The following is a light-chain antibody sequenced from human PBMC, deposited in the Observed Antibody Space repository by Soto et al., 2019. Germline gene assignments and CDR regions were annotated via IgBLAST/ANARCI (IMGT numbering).Light chain of an antibody. V-gene: IGKV3-15*01. Sequence: EVVMTQSPATLSVSPGERAPLSCRASQSVTNNLVWFQQKPGQAPRPPIYVASIRATGIPARFSGSGSVTEFTLTISSLQSEDFAVYYCQQYNNWPWTFGQGTKVEIK. CDR2: VAS. CDR1: QSVTNN. CDR3: QQYNNWPWT. J-gene: IGKJ1*01.